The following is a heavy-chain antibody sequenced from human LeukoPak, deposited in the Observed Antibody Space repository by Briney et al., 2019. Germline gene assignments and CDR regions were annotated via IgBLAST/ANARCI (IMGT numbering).Heavy chain of an antibody. D-gene: IGHD5-18*01. J-gene: IGHJ6*03. V-gene: IGHV4-34*01. CDR2: INHSGST. CDR1: GGSFSGYY. Sequence: PSETLSLTCAVYGGSFSGYYWSWIRQPPGKGLEWIGEINHSGSTNYNPSLKSRVTISVDTSKNQFSLKLSSVTAADTAVYYCARGQSVLRGYSYGSYYYYMDVWGKGTTVTVSS. CDR3: ARGQSVLRGYSYGSYYYYMDV.